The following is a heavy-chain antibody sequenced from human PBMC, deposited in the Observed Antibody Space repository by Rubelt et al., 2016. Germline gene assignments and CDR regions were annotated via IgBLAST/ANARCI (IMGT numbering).Heavy chain of an antibody. V-gene: IGHV4-39*01. CDR1: GGSISSSGYY. CDR3: ARTYYYDSSGPVDY. J-gene: IGHJ4*02. Sequence: QLQLQESGPGLVKPSETLSLTCTVSGGSISSSGYYWGWIRQSPGKGLEWIGSISYSGSTYYNLSLKSRVTISVDTSKNQVSLKLSSVTAADTAVDDCARTYYYDSSGPVDYWGQGTLVTVSS. CDR2: ISYSGST. D-gene: IGHD3-22*01.